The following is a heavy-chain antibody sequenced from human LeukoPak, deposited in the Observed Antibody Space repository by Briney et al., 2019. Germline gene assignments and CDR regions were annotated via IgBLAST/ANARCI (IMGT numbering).Heavy chain of an antibody. CDR3: VRPGQSSWWVYFNY. Sequence: PETLSLTCTVSGGSSSSYYWTWIRQPPGKGLEWIGYIHPSGSTNYNPSLKSRVTMSVDTSKNQFSLRLSSVTAADTAVYYCVRPGQSSWWVYFNYWGQGTVVTVSS. D-gene: IGHD2-15*01. J-gene: IGHJ4*02. CDR2: IHPSGST. V-gene: IGHV4-4*09. CDR1: GGSSSSYY.